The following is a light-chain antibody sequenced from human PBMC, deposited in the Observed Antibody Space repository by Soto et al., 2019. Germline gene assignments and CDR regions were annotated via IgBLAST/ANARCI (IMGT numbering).Light chain of an antibody. V-gene: IGLV1-40*01. J-gene: IGLJ2*01. CDR1: SSNIGAGYD. CDR2: GLS. CDR3: QSYDRSLSVV. Sequence: QSVLTQPPSVSGAPGQRVTISCTGTSSNIGAGYDVHWYQQLPGTAPKLLIYGLSNRPSGVPERFFASKSGTSASLAITGLQAEDEADYFCQSYDRSLSVVFGGGTKLTVL.